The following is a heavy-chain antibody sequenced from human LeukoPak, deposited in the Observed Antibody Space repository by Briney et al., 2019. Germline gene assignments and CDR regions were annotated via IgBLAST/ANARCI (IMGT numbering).Heavy chain of an antibody. Sequence: TGGSLRLYCAASGSTFSSYSMNWVRQAPGKGLEWVSSISSSSSYIYYADSVKGRFTISRDNAKNSLYLQMNSLRAEDTAVYYCATYSGGDCDQTDYWGQGTLVIVSS. V-gene: IGHV3-21*01. CDR1: GSTFSSYS. J-gene: IGHJ4*02. CDR2: ISSSSSYI. CDR3: ATYSGGDCDQTDY. D-gene: IGHD2-21*02.